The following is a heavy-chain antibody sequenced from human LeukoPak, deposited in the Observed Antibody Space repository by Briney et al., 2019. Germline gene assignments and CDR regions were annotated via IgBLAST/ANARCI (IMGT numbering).Heavy chain of an antibody. J-gene: IGHJ4*02. CDR2: INPNTGGT. Sequence: ASVKVSCKASGYTFTGYFVHWVRQAPEQGLQWMGWINPNTGGTNYAQKFQGRVTMTRDTSISTAYMELSRLRSDDTAVYYCASGDYGDPPLNYWGQGTLVTVSS. D-gene: IGHD4/OR15-4a*01. CDR1: GYTFTGYF. CDR3: ASGDYGDPPLNY. V-gene: IGHV1-2*02.